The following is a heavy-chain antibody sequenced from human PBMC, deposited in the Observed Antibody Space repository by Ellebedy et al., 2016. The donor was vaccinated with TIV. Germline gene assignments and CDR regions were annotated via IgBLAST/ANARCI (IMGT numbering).Heavy chain of an antibody. D-gene: IGHD2-15*01. CDR1: GGSVSSGSSY. J-gene: IGHJ5*02. CDR2: IYYSGST. V-gene: IGHV4-61*01. Sequence: SETLSLTCTVSGGSVSSGSSYWSWIRQSPGKGLEWIGYIYYSGSTNYNPSLRSRVTISMDTSKNQIYLKLTSVTATDTAVYYCAKGYCGGGSCYPYMLDPWGQGTRVTVSS. CDR3: AKGYCGGGSCYPYMLDP.